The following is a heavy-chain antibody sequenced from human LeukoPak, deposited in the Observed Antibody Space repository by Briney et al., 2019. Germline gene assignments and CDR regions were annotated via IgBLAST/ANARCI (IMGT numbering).Heavy chain of an antibody. CDR2: IIPIFGAA. D-gene: IGHD4-17*01. J-gene: IGHJ3*02. CDR3: ARVGSTVTTADAFDI. CDR1: GGTFSSYA. Sequence: SVKVSCKASGGTFSSYAISWVRQAPGQGLEWMGGIIPIFGAANYAQKFQGRVTITADESTSTAYMELSSLRSEDTAVYYCARVGSTVTTADAFDIWGQGTMVTVSS. V-gene: IGHV1-69*13.